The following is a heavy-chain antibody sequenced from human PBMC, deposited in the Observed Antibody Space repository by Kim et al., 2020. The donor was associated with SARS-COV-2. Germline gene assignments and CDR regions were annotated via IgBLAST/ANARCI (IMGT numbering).Heavy chain of an antibody. CDR1: GFTFSSYS. CDR2: ISSSSSYI. Sequence: GGSLRLSCAASGFTFSSYSMNWVRQAPGKGLEWVSSISSSSSYIYYADSVKGRFTISRDNAKNSLYLQMNSLRAEDTAVYYCARAPRAPRSIAAADTFYVYYGMDVWGQGTTVTVSS. V-gene: IGHV3-21*01. J-gene: IGHJ6*02. CDR3: ARAPRAPRSIAAADTFYVYYGMDV. D-gene: IGHD6-13*01.